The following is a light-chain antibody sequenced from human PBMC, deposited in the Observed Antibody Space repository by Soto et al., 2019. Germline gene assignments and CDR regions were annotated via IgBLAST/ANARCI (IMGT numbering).Light chain of an antibody. V-gene: IGLV2-14*01. CDR1: SSDVGGYDY. Sequence: QSALTQPASVSGSPGQSITISCTGTSSDVGGYDYVSWYQQHPGEGPKLMIYDVSNRPSGVSNRFSGSKSGNTASLTISGLQAEDEADYYCSSYTSSRAYVFGIGTKVTVL. CDR3: SSYTSSRAYV. CDR2: DVS. J-gene: IGLJ1*01.